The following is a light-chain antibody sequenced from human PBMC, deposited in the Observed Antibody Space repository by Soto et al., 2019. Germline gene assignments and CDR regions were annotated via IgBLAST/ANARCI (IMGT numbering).Light chain of an antibody. CDR2: DDS. J-gene: IGLJ1*01. Sequence: SYELTQPPSVSVAPGQTARIICGGGNIGTNSVHWYQQKPGQAPVLVVYDDSDRPSGIPDRFSGSNSGNTATLIISRVEAGDEADYYCKLWDDNGYVFGNGTKLTV. V-gene: IGLV3-21*02. CDR1: NIGTNS. CDR3: KLWDDNGYV.